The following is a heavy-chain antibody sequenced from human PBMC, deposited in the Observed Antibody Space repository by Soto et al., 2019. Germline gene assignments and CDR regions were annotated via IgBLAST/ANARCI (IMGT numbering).Heavy chain of an antibody. CDR1: GFTFDDYA. D-gene: IGHD6-6*01. CDR3: AKAGAIAAPYYYYYMDV. CDR2: ISWNSGSM. J-gene: IGHJ6*03. V-gene: IGHV3-9*01. Sequence: GGSLRLSCAASGFTFDDYAMHWVRQAPGKGLEWVSGISWNSGSMGYADSVKGRFTISRDNAKNSLYLQMNSLRAEDTALYYCAKAGAIAAPYYYYYMDVWGKGTTVTVSS.